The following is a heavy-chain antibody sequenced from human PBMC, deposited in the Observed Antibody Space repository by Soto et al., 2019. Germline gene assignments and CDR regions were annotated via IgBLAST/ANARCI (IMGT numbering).Heavy chain of an antibody. CDR1: GGTFSSYA. CDR2: IIPIFGTA. V-gene: IGHV1-69*01. CDR3: ARSERGGFRWELPFDY. D-gene: IGHD1-26*01. J-gene: IGHJ4*02. Sequence: QVQLVQSGAEVKKPGSSVKVSCKASGGTFSSYAISWVRQAPGQGLEWMGGIIPIFGTANYAQKFQGRVTITADESTSTAYMELSGLRSEDTAVYYCARSERGGFRWELPFDYWGQGTLVTVSS.